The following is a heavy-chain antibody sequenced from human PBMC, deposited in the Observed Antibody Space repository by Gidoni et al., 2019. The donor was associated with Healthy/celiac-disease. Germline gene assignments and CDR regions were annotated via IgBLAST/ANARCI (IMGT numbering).Heavy chain of an antibody. CDR2: ISWNSGSI. Sequence: EVQLVESGGGLVQPGRSLRLSCAASGFTFDDYAMHWVRQAPGKGLEWVSGISWNSGSIGYADSVKGRFTISRDNAKNSLYLQMNSLRAEDTALYYCAKDNSHYYDSSGYLSWWGQGTLVTVSS. V-gene: IGHV3-9*01. CDR1: GFTFDDYA. J-gene: IGHJ4*02. D-gene: IGHD3-22*01. CDR3: AKDNSHYYDSSGYLSW.